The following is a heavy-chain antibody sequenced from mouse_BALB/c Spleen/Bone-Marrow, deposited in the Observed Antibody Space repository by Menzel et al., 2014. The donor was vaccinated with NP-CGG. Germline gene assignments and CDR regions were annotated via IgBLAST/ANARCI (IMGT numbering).Heavy chain of an antibody. J-gene: IGHJ4*01. V-gene: IGHV5-17*02. Sequence: EVQLVESGGGLVQPGGSRKLSCAASGFTFSSFGMHWVRQAPEKGLEWVAYISSGSSNIYYADTVKGRFTISRDNPKNTLFFQMTRVRSVDTAMYYCARLGGISPLYAFDYCGQGTPLTASS. D-gene: IGHD6-1*01. CDR2: ISSGSSNI. CDR3: ARLGGISPLYAFDY. CDR1: GFTFSSFG.